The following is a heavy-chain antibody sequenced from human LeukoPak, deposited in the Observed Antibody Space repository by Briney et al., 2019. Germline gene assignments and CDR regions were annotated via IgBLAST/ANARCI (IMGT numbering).Heavy chain of an antibody. Sequence: GGSLRLSCAASGFTFSSYAMHWVRQAPGKGLEYVSAISSNGGSTYYANSVKGRFTISRDNSKNTLYLQMGSLRAEDMAVYYCAREGGEAGTFFDYWGQGTLVTVSS. CDR3: AREGGEAGTFFDY. D-gene: IGHD6-19*01. V-gene: IGHV3-64*01. J-gene: IGHJ4*02. CDR1: GFTFSSYA. CDR2: ISSNGGST.